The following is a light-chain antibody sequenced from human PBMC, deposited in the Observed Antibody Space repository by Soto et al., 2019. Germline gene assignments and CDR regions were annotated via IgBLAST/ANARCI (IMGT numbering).Light chain of an antibody. CDR3: QQRSNCPPIT. J-gene: IGKJ5*01. CDR1: QSVSSN. Sequence: EIVLTQSPATLSVSPGERATLSCRASQSVSSNFAWYQQKPGQAPRLLLYDGSNRATGIPARFSGSGSGTDFTLTISSLEPEDFAVYYCQQRSNCPPITFGQGTRLEIK. V-gene: IGKV3-11*01. CDR2: DGS.